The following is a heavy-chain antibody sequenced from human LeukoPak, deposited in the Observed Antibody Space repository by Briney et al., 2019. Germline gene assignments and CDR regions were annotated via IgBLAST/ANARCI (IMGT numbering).Heavy chain of an antibody. CDR1: GDTVSSNTAA. J-gene: IGHJ4*02. Sequence: QTLSLTCAISGDTVSSNTAAYNWLRLSPSRGLEWLGRTYHRSTWLNDYAPSVRGRITVSPDTSKNQFSLQLNSVTPEDTAVYYCARDRLGMGYWGQGTPVTVSS. CDR3: ARDRLGMGY. V-gene: IGHV6-1*01. CDR2: TYHRSTWLN. D-gene: IGHD7-27*01.